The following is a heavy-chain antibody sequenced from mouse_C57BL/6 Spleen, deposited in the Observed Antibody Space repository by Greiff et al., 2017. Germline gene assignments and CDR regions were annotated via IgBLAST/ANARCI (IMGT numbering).Heavy chain of an antibody. D-gene: IGHD1-1*01. J-gene: IGHJ1*03. CDR1: GYTFTSYW. CDR2: IDPSDSYT. Sequence: QVQLKQSGAELVMPGASVKLSCKASGYTFTSYWMHWVKQRPGQGLEWIGEIDPSDSYTNYNQKFKGKSTLTVDKSSSTAYMQLSSLTSEDSAVYYCLITTVVATNWYFDVWGTGTTVTVSS. CDR3: LITTVVATNWYFDV. V-gene: IGHV1-69*01.